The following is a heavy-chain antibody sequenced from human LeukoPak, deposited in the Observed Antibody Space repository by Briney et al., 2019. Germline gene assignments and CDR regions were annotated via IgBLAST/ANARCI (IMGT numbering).Heavy chain of an antibody. CDR3: ARERTSPIAATDY. CDR2: IYTSGST. J-gene: IGHJ4*02. D-gene: IGHD6-25*01. V-gene: IGHV4-61*02. Sequence: SQTLSLTCTVSGGSISSGSYYWSWIRQPAGKGLEWIGRIYTSGSTNYNPSLKSRVTISVDTSKNQFSLELSSVTAADTAVYYCARERTSPIAATDYWGQGTLVTVSS. CDR1: GGSISSGSYY.